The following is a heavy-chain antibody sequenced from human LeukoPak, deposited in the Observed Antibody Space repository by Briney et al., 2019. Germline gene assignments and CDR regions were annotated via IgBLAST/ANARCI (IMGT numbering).Heavy chain of an antibody. CDR2: IHYTGST. CDR1: NGPINTYQ. V-gene: IGHV4-59*01. Sequence: SETLSLTCTVSNGPINTYQWSWIRQPPGKGLECIGYIHYTGSTNYNPSLKSRVTISVETSKNQFSLKLKSVTAADTAVYYCARGGYYGSGNDFRFDPWGQGTLVTVSS. D-gene: IGHD3-10*01. CDR3: ARGGYYGSGNDFRFDP. J-gene: IGHJ5*02.